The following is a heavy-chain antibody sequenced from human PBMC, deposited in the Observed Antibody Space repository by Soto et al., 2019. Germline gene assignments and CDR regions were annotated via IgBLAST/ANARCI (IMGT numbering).Heavy chain of an antibody. Sequence: GGSLRLSCAASRYTFKSHGLSWVGQAPGKGLEWVSTIDSSGVNTHYADSVKGRFTISRDNSRNTLHLQMHDLRADDTALYYCVSWVSAPFDYWGQGTVVTVSS. CDR3: VSWVSAPFDY. J-gene: IGHJ4*02. D-gene: IGHD3-16*01. V-gene: IGHV3-23*01. CDR2: IDSSGVNT. CDR1: RYTFKSHG.